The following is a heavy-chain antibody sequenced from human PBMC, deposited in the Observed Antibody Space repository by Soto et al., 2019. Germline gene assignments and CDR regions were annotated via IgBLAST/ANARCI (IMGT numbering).Heavy chain of an antibody. Sequence: SETLSLTCTVSGGSISSSSYYWGWIRQPPGKGLEWIGSIYYSGSTYYNPSLKSRVTISVDTSKNQFPLKLSSVTGADTAVYYCARQFGGWYENFDYWGQGTLVTVSS. D-gene: IGHD6-19*01. CDR2: IYYSGST. J-gene: IGHJ4*02. V-gene: IGHV4-39*01. CDR1: GGSISSSSYY. CDR3: ARQFGGWYENFDY.